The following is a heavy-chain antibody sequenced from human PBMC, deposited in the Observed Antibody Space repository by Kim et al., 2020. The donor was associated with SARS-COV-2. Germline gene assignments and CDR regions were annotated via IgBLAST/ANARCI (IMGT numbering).Heavy chain of an antibody. CDR1: GFTFSSYA. J-gene: IGHJ6*02. D-gene: IGHD3-10*01. CDR2: ISGSGGST. Sequence: GGSLRLSCAASGFTFSSYAMSWVRQAPGKGLEWVSAISGSGGSTYYADSVKGRFTISRDNSKNTLYLQMNSLRAEDTAVYYCAKKVWRGDYYYGMGVWGQGTTVTVSS. CDR3: AKKVWRGDYYYGMGV. V-gene: IGHV3-23*01.